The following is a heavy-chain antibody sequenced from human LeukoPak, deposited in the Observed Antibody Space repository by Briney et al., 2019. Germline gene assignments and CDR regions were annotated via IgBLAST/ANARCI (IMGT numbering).Heavy chain of an antibody. CDR2: ISYSGGST. D-gene: IGHD3/OR15-3a*01. CDR3: ARTDYYLDAFDI. J-gene: IGHJ3*02. V-gene: IGHV3-23*01. CDR1: GFTFITYG. Sequence: GGSVRLSCAVSGFTFITYGMTWVRQAPGKGLEGFSTISYSGGSTYYADSVKGRFTISRDNSKNTLYLQMNSLRAEDTAVYYCARTDYYLDAFDIWGQGTMVTVSS.